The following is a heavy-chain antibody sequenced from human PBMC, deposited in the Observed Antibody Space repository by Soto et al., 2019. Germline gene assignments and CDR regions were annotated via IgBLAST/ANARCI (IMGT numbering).Heavy chain of an antibody. V-gene: IGHV3-49*03. Sequence: PGGSLRLSCTGSGFTFGDFGMSWFRQAPGKGLEWLSFIRSKGYGGTTESAASVRGRFITSRDDSKSIAYLQMNSLKTEDTAVYYCASLTSWSQEYYYALDVWGPGTTVTVSS. CDR3: ASLTSWSQEYYYALDV. CDR2: IRSKGYGGTT. J-gene: IGHJ6*02. CDR1: GFTFGDFG. D-gene: IGHD2-2*01.